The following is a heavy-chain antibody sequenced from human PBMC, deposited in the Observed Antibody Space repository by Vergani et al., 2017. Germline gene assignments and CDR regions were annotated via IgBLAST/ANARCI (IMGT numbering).Heavy chain of an antibody. J-gene: IGHJ4*02. V-gene: IGHV4-59*01. CDR2: IYYSGST. CDR3: ARGSGSYSPGFDY. D-gene: IGHD1-26*01. Sequence: QVQLQESGPGLVKPSETLSLTCTVSGGSISSYYWSWIRQPPGKGLEWIGYIYYSGSTNYNPSLKSRVTISVDTSKHQFSLKLGSVTAADTAVYYCARGSGSYSPGFDYWGQGTLVTVSS. CDR1: GGSISSYY.